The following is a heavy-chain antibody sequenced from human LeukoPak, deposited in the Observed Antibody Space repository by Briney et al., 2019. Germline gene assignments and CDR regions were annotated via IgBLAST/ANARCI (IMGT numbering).Heavy chain of an antibody. Sequence: AGGSLRLSCAASGFPISSYWMSWVRQVPGKGLESVAHIKHDSSETYYVDTVRGRFIISRDNAKSSLYLQITSLRVEATAAYHCARGPTDFDASDIWGHGTLVTVSS. CDR2: IKHDSSET. J-gene: IGHJ3*02. CDR3: ARGPTDFDASDI. V-gene: IGHV3-7*01. CDR1: GFPISSYW.